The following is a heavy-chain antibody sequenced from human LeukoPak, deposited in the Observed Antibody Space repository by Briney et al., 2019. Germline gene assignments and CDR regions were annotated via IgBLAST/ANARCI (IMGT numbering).Heavy chain of an antibody. CDR3: ARYYSDIGAFDI. V-gene: IGHV4-39*07. J-gene: IGHJ3*02. CDR1: VGSISSGTYY. D-gene: IGHD4-17*01. CDR2: ISLGGTT. Sequence: MASETLSLTCTVSVGSISSGTYYWVWIRQPPGKGLESIGSISLGGTTHYNPSLKSRVIISVDTSKNQFSLKLSSVTAADTAVYYCARYYSDIGAFDIWGQGTMVTVSS.